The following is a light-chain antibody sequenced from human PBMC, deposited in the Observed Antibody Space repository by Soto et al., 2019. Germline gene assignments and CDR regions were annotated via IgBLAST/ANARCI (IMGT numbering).Light chain of an antibody. J-gene: IGLJ1*01. CDR1: SSDVGGFNY. V-gene: IGLV2-14*01. CDR2: EVS. Sequence: QSVMTQPASVSGSPGQSITISCTGTSSDVGGFNYVPWYQHHPGKAPKLMIYEVSNRPSGVSNRFSGSKSGNTASLTISGLQAEDEADYYCSSYTSSSTYVFGTGTQLTVL. CDR3: SSYTSSSTYV.